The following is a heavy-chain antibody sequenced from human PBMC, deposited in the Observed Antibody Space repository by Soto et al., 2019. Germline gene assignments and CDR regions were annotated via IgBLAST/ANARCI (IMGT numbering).Heavy chain of an antibody. Sequence: QVQLVESGGGVVQPGRSLRLSCAASGLSFSSYGMHWVRQAPGKGLEWVAVIWFDGSNKYYADSVKGRFTISRDNSQNTLYLQMISLRAEDTALYYCARDGVSGGYYYMDVWGKGTTVTVSS. CDR1: GLSFSSYG. D-gene: IGHD3-16*01. V-gene: IGHV3-33*01. CDR2: IWFDGSNK. J-gene: IGHJ6*03. CDR3: ARDGVSGGYYYMDV.